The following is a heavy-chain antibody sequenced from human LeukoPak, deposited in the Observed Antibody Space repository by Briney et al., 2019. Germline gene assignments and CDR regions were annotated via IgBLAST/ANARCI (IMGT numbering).Heavy chain of an antibody. V-gene: IGHV4-39*07. J-gene: IGHJ3*01. Sequence: SETLSLTCTVSDDSISSSTYYWGWIRQPPGKGLEWIGSFYYSGSTYYNPSLKSRVTISVDTSKNQFSLRLSSVTAADTAVYYCARSLQTYSSNWYDAFDFWGQGTMVTVSS. CDR1: DDSISSSTYY. CDR2: FYYSGST. CDR3: ARSLQTYSSNWYDAFDF. D-gene: IGHD6-13*01.